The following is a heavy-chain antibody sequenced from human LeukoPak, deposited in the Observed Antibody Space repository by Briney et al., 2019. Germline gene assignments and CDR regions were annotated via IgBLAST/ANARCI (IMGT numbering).Heavy chain of an antibody. CDR1: GYTFTSYD. CDR2: MNPNSGNT. J-gene: IGHJ4*02. CDR3: ARGSPDYYDSTDFGY. D-gene: IGHD3-22*01. V-gene: IGHV1-8*01. Sequence: ASVKVSCKASGYTFTSYDINWVRQATGQGLEWMGWMNPNSGNTGYAQKFQGRVTMTRNTSISTAYMELSSLRSKDTAVYYCARGSPDYYDSTDFGYWGQGTLVTVSS.